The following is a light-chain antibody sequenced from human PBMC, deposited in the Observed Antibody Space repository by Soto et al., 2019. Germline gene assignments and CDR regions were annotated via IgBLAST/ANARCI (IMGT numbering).Light chain of an antibody. CDR2: DVS. J-gene: IGKJ5*01. CDR1: QGVTTN. Sequence: EIVMTQSPGTLSVSPGERATLSCRAGQGVTTNFAWYQQKSGQSPRLLIYDVSIRATGVPARFSGTGSETDFTLTISGLEPEDFAVYYCQQRSNWPPITFGQGTRLEIK. CDR3: QQRSNWPPIT. V-gene: IGKV3-11*01.